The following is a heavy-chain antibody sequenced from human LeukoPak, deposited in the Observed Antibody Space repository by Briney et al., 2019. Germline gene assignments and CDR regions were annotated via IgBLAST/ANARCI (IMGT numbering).Heavy chain of an antibody. CDR1: GGSISSSDYY. CDR2: IYYSGST. J-gene: IGHJ4*02. D-gene: IGHD6-13*01. CDR3: ARHKGLNHLVPMDY. V-gene: IGHV4-39*01. Sequence: PSETLSLTCTVSGGSISSSDYYWSWIRQPPGKGLEWIGSIYYSGSTYYNPSLKSRVTISVDTSKNQFSLKLTSVTAADTAVYYCARHKGLNHLVPMDYWGQGTLVTVSS.